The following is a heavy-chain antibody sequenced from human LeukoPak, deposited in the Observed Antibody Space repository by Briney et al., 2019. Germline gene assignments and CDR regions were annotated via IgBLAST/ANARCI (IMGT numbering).Heavy chain of an antibody. Sequence: ASVKVSCKASGYTFTSYDINWVRQATGQGLEWMVWMNPNSGNTGYAQKFQGRVTMTRNTSISTAYLELMSLRSEETAVNYCARGLYYGDYVFGFDPWGQGTLVTVSS. V-gene: IGHV1-8*01. J-gene: IGHJ5*02. CDR3: ARGLYYGDYVFGFDP. D-gene: IGHD4-17*01. CDR1: GYTFTSYD. CDR2: MNPNSGNT.